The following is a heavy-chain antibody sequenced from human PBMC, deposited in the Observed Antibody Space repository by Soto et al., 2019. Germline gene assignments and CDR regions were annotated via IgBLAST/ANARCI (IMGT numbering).Heavy chain of an antibody. Sequence: VQVVESGGGLIQPGGSLRLSCEVSGFSVTANYMSWVRQAPGKGLEWVSVIFSGGGTDYVDSVKGRFTISRDISKSTLYLQMNSLRAEDTAVYYCHGYGYWGQGTLDTVSS. CDR3: HGYGY. J-gene: IGHJ4*02. V-gene: IGHV3-53*01. CDR1: GFSVTANY. D-gene: IGHD5-12*01. CDR2: IFSGGGT.